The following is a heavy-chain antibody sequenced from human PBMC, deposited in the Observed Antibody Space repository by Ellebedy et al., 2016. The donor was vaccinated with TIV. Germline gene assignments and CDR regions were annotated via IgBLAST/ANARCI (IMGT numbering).Heavy chain of an antibody. Sequence: GESLKISCAASGFTFSSYSMNWVRQAPGKGLEWVSYISSSSTTIDYADSVKGRFTISRDNAKNSLYLQMNSMIDEDTAVYYCARNDPYYYYFYGLDVWGQGTTVTVSS. J-gene: IGHJ6*02. V-gene: IGHV3-48*02. CDR2: ISSSSTTI. CDR3: ARNDPYYYYFYGLDV. CDR1: GFTFSSYS. D-gene: IGHD1-1*01.